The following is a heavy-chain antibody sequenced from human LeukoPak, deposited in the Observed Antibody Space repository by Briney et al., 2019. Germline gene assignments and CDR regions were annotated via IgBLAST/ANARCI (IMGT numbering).Heavy chain of an antibody. J-gene: IGHJ3*02. V-gene: IGHV3-30*02. CDR3: ANWDFWSGNDAFDI. D-gene: IGHD3-3*01. CDR2: IRYDGSNQ. Sequence: GGSLRLSCASSGFTLSNYGMHWVRQSPGKGLEWVAFIRYDGSNQYYADSVKGRFTISRDNSKNTLYLQMSSLRAEDTAVYYCANWDFWSGNDAFDIWGQGTMVTVSS. CDR1: GFTLSNYG.